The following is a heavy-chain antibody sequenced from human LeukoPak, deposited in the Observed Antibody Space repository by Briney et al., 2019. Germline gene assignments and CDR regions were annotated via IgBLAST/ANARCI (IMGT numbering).Heavy chain of an antibody. Sequence: GGSLRLSCAASGFTFSSHGMNWVRQAPGKGLEWVSGISPSGGITYYTDSVKGRFTISRDNSKNTVSLQMNSLRAEDTAVYYCVRDWGYDSSGYWQKYFDTWGQGTLVTVSS. D-gene: IGHD3-22*01. J-gene: IGHJ4*02. CDR3: VRDWGYDSSGYWQKYFDT. V-gene: IGHV3-23*01. CDR2: ISPSGGIT. CDR1: GFTFSSHG.